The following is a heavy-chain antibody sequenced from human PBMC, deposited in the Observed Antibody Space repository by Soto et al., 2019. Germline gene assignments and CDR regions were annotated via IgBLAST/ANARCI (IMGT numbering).Heavy chain of an antibody. CDR2: MNPNSGNT. CDR1: GYTFNNYD. Sequence: GASVKVSCKASGYTFNNYDIHWVRQAPGHGLEWMGWMNPNSGNTGYAQKFQGRVTITADESTSTAYMELSSLRSEDTAVYYCARCGGDCYSRPSPPPYFDYWGQGTLVTVSS. J-gene: IGHJ4*02. D-gene: IGHD2-21*02. V-gene: IGHV1-8*03. CDR3: ARCGGDCYSRPSPPPYFDY.